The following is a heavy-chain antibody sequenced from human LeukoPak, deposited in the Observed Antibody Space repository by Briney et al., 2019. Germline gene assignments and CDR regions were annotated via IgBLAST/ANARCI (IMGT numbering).Heavy chain of an antibody. CDR2: INPTTGGT. CDR3: ARTRYSRPLQTNPPFDP. V-gene: IGHV1-2*06. CDR1: GYTFIDYY. J-gene: IGHJ5*02. D-gene: IGHD2-15*01. Sequence: ASVKVSCKTSGYTFIDYYIHWIRQAPGQGLEWMGRINPTTGGTDFAQKFQGKVSMTRDTSISTAYMELSRLGSDDTAVYYCARTRYSRPLQTNPPFDPWGQGTLVTVSS.